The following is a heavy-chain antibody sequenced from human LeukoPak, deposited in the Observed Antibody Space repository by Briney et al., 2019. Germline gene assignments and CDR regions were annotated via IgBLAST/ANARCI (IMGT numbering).Heavy chain of an antibody. V-gene: IGHV3-23*01. Sequence: GGSLRLSCAASGFTFSSFAMNWVRQAPGKGLEWVSTIGNGGSTYYADSVKGRFTISRDNSKNTLYLQMNSLRAEDTAVYYCAKEESNGPPFDYWGQETLVTVSS. CDR2: IGNGGST. D-gene: IGHD3-10*01. J-gene: IGHJ4*02. CDR3: AKEESNGPPFDY. CDR1: GFTFSSFA.